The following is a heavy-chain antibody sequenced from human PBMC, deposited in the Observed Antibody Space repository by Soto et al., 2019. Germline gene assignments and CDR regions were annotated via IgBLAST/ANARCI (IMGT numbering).Heavy chain of an antibody. D-gene: IGHD3-22*01. V-gene: IGHV1-69*02. Sequence: QVQLVQSGAEVKKPGSSVKVSCKASGGTFSSYTISWVRQAPGQGLEWMGRIIPILGIANYAQNFQGRVTITADKSTGTAYMELSSLRSEDTAVYYCAEDSSGSHDAFDIWGQGTMVPFSS. CDR2: IIPILGIA. J-gene: IGHJ3*02. CDR1: GGTFSSYT. CDR3: AEDSSGSHDAFDI.